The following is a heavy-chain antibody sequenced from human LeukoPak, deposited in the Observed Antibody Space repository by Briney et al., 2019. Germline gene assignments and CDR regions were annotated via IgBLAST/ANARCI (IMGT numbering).Heavy chain of an antibody. Sequence: HAGGSLRLSCAASGFTFSSYGMHWVRQAPGKGLEWVAFIRYDGSNKYYADSVKGRFTISRDNSKNTLYLQMNSLRAEDTAVYYCAKEIAARLDYWGQGTLVTVSS. CDR3: AKEIAARLDY. D-gene: IGHD6-6*01. CDR1: GFTFSSYG. CDR2: IRYDGSNK. J-gene: IGHJ4*02. V-gene: IGHV3-30*02.